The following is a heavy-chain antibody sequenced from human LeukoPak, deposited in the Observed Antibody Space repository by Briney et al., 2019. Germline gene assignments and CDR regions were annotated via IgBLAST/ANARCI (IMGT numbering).Heavy chain of an antibody. CDR1: GGTFSSYA. CDR3: ARGGSSSWSVNWFDP. J-gene: IGHJ5*02. V-gene: IGHV1-69*13. D-gene: IGHD6-13*01. CDR2: IIPIFGTA. Sequence: GASVKVSCKASGGTFSSYAISWVRQAPGQGLEWMGGIIPIFGTANYAQKFQGRVTITADESTSTAYMELSSLRSEDTAVYHCARGGSSSWSVNWFDPWGQGTLVTVSS.